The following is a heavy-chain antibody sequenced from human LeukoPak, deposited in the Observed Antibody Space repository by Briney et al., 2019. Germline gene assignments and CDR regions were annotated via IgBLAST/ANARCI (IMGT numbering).Heavy chain of an antibody. CDR3: ARGGASGNYGGIDY. J-gene: IGHJ4*02. Sequence: SETLSLTCTVSGASISSYYWSWIRQPAGKGLEWIGRIHTSGSTNYNPSLKSRVTMSVDTSKNQFSLKLSSVTAADTAVYYCARGGASGNYGGIDYWGQGTLATVSS. CDR2: IHTSGST. CDR1: GASISSYY. V-gene: IGHV4-4*07. D-gene: IGHD1-26*01.